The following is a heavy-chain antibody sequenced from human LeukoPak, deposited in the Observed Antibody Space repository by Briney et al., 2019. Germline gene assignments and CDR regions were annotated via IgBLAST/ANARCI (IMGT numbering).Heavy chain of an antibody. CDR2: ISGSGGST. CDR1: GFTFSSYA. V-gene: IGHV3-23*01. CDR3: AKDPPRDGYNTGGY. D-gene: IGHD5-24*01. J-gene: IGHJ4*02. Sequence: GGSLRLSCAASGFTFSSYAMSWVRQAPGEGLEWVSAISGSGGSTYYADSVKGRFTISRDNSKNTLYLQMNSLRAEDTAVYYCAKDPPRDGYNTGGYWGQGTLVTVSS.